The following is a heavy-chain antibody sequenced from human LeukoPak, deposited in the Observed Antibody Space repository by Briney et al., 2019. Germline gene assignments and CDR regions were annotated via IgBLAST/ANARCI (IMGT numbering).Heavy chain of an antibody. Sequence: SQTLSLTCAISGDRISSNSAAWNWIRQSPSRGLEWLGRTYYRRPTWYYDYAVSLKSRITINPDTSKNQFSLQLNSVTPEDTALYYCARDEMGLDYWGQGALVTVSS. J-gene: IGHJ4*02. CDR2: TYYRRPTWYY. D-gene: IGHD2-8*01. V-gene: IGHV6-1*01. CDR1: GDRISSNSAA. CDR3: ARDEMGLDY.